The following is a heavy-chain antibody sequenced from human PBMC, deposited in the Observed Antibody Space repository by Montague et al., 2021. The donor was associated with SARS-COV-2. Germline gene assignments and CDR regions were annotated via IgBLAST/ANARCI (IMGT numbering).Heavy chain of an antibody. Sequence: SLRLSCAASGFTFSSYTMHWVRQAPGKGLEWVAIISYDGSNAYYADSGKGRFTVSRDNSKRTLYLEMDSPRAEDTAVYYCAREGALVDTPMMAFDYWGQGTLVTVSS. D-gene: IGHD5-18*01. V-gene: IGHV3-30*04. J-gene: IGHJ4*02. CDR2: ISYDGSNA. CDR3: AREGALVDTPMMAFDY. CDR1: GFTFSSYT.